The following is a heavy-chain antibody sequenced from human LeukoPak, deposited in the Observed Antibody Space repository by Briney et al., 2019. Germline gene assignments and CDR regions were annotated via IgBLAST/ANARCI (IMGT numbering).Heavy chain of an antibody. CDR2: ISSSSSYI. Sequence: TGGSLRLSCAASGFTFSSYSMNWVRQAPGKGLEWVSSISSSSSYIYYADSVKGRFTISRDNAKNSLYLQMNSLRAEDTAVYYCARAPPYGGNSVVDYWGQGTLVTVSS. V-gene: IGHV3-21*01. CDR3: ARAPPYGGNSVVDY. J-gene: IGHJ4*02. CDR1: GFTFSSYS. D-gene: IGHD4-23*01.